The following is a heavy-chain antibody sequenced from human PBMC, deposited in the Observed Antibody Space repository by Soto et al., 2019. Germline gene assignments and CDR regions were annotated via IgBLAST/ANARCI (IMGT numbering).Heavy chain of an antibody. D-gene: IGHD3-16*01. CDR3: ARAEDDDVWGSCNWLDP. CDR1: GASISGFY. V-gene: IGHV4-4*07. J-gene: IGHJ5*02. CDR2: IYATGTT. Sequence: SETLSLTCTVSGASISGFYWSWIRKSAGKGLEWIGRIYATGTTDYNPSLKSRVMMSVDTSKKQFSLKLRSVTAADTAVCYCARAEDDDVWGSCNWLDPWGRGTLVTVSS.